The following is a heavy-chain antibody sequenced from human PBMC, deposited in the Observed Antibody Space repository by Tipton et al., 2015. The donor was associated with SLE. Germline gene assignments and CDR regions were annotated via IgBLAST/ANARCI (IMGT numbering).Heavy chain of an antibody. CDR3: ARSRGSSNFDPPGY. CDR1: GYSISSGYY. D-gene: IGHD3-16*01. J-gene: IGHJ4*02. Sequence: TLSLTCAVSGYSISSGYYWGWIRQPPGKGLEWIGSIYGSGSSYYNPSLRSRVTISVDTSKNQFSLRLTSVTAADTAVYYCARSRGSSNFDPPGYWGQGTLVTVSS. V-gene: IGHV4-38-2*01. CDR2: IYGSGSS.